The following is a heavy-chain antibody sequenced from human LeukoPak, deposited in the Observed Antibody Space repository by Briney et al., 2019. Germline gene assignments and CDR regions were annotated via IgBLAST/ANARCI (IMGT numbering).Heavy chain of an antibody. J-gene: IGHJ6*03. V-gene: IGHV1-69*05. CDR3: ASISAAGHYYYYYMDV. CDR2: IIPIFGTA. D-gene: IGHD6-13*01. Sequence: SVKVSCKASGGTFSSYAISWVRLAPGPRLEWMGRIIPIFGTANYAQKFQGRVTITTHESTSTAYMELSSLRSEDTAVYYCASISAAGHYYYYYMDVWGKGTTVTVSS. CDR1: GGTFSSYA.